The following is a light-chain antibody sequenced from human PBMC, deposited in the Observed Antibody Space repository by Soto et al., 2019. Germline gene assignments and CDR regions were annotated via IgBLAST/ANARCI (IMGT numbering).Light chain of an antibody. V-gene: IGLV3-27*01. CDR2: KDS. CDR3: YCAADNNPSV. Sequence: SYELRQPSSVSVSPGQTARITCSGDVLAKRYTRWFQQKPGQAPVLVIYKDSERPSGIPERFSGSSSGTTVTLTISGAQVEDEADYYCYCAADNNPSVFGAGTKVTVL. CDR1: VLAKRY. J-gene: IGLJ1*01.